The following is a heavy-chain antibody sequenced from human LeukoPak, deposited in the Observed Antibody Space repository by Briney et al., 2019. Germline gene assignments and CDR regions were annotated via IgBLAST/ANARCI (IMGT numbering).Heavy chain of an antibody. Sequence: PGGSLRLSCAASGFTFSSYDMHWVRQAPGKGLVWVSRINSDGSSTRYADSVKGRFTISRDNAKNTLYLQMNSLRAEDTAVYHCVRDNDSIFDNWGQGTLVTVSS. CDR3: VRDNDSIFDN. D-gene: IGHD2/OR15-2a*01. J-gene: IGHJ4*02. CDR1: GFTFSSYD. V-gene: IGHV3-74*01. CDR2: INSDGSST.